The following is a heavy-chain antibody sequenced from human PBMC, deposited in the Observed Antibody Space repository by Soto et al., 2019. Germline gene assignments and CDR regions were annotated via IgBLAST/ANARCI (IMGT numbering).Heavy chain of an antibody. CDR1: GFPFSHYA. CDR3: AKDLNGSGSFTSYYHYGMDV. CDR2: ISGSGRNT. Sequence: GGSLRLSCAASGFPFSHYAMNWVRQAPGKGMDWVSSISGSGRNTYYADSVKGRLTISRDSSKNTLYLQMDSLRVEDTGVYYCAKDLNGSGSFTSYYHYGMDVWGQGTTVTSP. J-gene: IGHJ6*02. V-gene: IGHV3-23*01. D-gene: IGHD3-10*01.